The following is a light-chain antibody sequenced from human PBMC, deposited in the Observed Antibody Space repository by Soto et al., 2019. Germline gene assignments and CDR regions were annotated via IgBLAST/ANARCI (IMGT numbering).Light chain of an antibody. V-gene: IGLV3-21*02. Sequence: SYELTQPPSVSVAPGQTARITCGGKNIGSKSVHWYQQKPGQAPVLVVSDNSDRPSGIPERFSGSNSGNTATLTISSVEAGDEADFYCQVWDTNSDLYVFGPGTKVTV. CDR2: DNS. J-gene: IGLJ1*01. CDR3: QVWDTNSDLYV. CDR1: NIGSKS.